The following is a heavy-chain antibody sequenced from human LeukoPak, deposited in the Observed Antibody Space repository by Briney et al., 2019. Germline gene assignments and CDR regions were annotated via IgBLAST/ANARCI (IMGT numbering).Heavy chain of an antibody. Sequence: SETLSLTCTVSGGSISSYYWSWIRRPPGKGLESIGYIYYSNTNYNPSLKCRATISVDTSKNQFSLKLSSVTAADTAVYYCARLKYGDYGLYYFDYWGQGTLVTVSS. D-gene: IGHD4-17*01. J-gene: IGHJ4*02. CDR2: IYYSNT. V-gene: IGHV4-59*08. CDR1: GGSISSYY. CDR3: ARLKYGDYGLYYFDY.